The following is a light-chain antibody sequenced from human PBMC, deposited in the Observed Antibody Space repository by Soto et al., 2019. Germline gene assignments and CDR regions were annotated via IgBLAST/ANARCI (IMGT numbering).Light chain of an antibody. Sequence: IVMTQSPATLSVSPGERATLSCRASQSINSNLAWYQQKPGQAPRLLMFRASIRATGFPARFSGSGSGTEFNITISSLQSEDSAIYYCQQYNNWPRANFGGGTKV. CDR2: RAS. CDR1: QSINSN. V-gene: IGKV3-15*01. J-gene: IGKJ4*01. CDR3: QQYNNWPRAN.